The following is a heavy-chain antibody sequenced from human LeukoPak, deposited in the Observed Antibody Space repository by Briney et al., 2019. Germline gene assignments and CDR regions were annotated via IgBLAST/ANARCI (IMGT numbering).Heavy chain of an antibody. CDR2: INPNSGGT. V-gene: IGHV1-2*02. D-gene: IGHD1-26*01. CDR3: AVDRLSLGATVDP. CDR1: GYTFTGYY. J-gene: IGHJ5*02. Sequence: ASVKVSCKASGYTFTGYYMHWVRQAPGQVLEWMGWINPNSGGTNYAQKFQGRVTMTRDTSISTAYMELSRLRSDDTAVYYCAVDRLSLGATVDPWGQGTLVTVSS.